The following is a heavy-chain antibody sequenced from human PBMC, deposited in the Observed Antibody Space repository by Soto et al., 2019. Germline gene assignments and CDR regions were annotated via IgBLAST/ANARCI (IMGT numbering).Heavy chain of an antibody. D-gene: IGHD1-1*01. CDR2: TSDSGGRT. CDR1: GFTFSTSA. CDR3: AKSLNINWKNWFDP. J-gene: IGHJ5*02. V-gene: IGHV3-23*01. Sequence: QLLESGGGLAQPGGSVTLSCAASGFTFSTSAKNWVRQAPGKGLEWVSLTSDSGGRTYYADSVKGRFTISRDNSKNTLYLQMNSLRAEDTAVYYCAKSLNINWKNWFDPWGQGTLVTVSS.